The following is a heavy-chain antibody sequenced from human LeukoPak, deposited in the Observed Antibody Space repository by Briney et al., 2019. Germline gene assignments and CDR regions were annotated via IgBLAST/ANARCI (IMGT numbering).Heavy chain of an antibody. Sequence: PSETLSLTCTVSGYSISSGYYWGWIRQPPGKGLEWIGSIYHSGSTYYNPSLKSRVTISVDTSKNQFSLKLSSVTAADTAVYYCASSIAARRRFDYWGQGTLVTVSS. CDR2: IYHSGST. CDR1: GYSISSGYY. D-gene: IGHD6-6*01. J-gene: IGHJ4*02. CDR3: ASSIAARRRFDY. V-gene: IGHV4-38-2*02.